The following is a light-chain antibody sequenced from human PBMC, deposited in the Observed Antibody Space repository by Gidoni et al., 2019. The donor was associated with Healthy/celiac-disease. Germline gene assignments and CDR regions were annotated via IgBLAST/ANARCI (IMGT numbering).Light chain of an antibody. CDR1: QGISSA. Sequence: AIQLTHSPSSLSASVGDRVTITCRASQGISSALAWYQQKPGKAPKLLIYDASSLESGVPSRFSGSGSGTDFTLTISSLQPEDFATYYCQQFNSYRLTCGGXTKVEIK. V-gene: IGKV1-13*02. CDR3: QQFNSYRLT. CDR2: DAS. J-gene: IGKJ4*01.